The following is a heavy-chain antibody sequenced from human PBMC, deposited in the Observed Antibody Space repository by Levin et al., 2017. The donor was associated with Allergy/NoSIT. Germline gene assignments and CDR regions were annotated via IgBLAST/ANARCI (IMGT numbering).Heavy chain of an antibody. CDR3: ARGGPGITMVPGLANLPYLDY. J-gene: IGHJ4*02. CDR1: GYTFSNYY. CDR2: IHPSGGST. V-gene: IGHV1-46*01. Sequence: PGGSLRLSCQASGYTFSNYYMHWVRQAPGQGPEWMGLIHPSGGSTTYAQQIQARVTMTTDTSTNMVYLELSSLRSEDTAFYYCARGGPGITMVPGLANLPYLDYWGQGTLVTVSS. D-gene: IGHD3-10*01.